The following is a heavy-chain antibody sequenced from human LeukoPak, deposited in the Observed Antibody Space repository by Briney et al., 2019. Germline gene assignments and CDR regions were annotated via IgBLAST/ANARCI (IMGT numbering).Heavy chain of an antibody. D-gene: IGHD1-26*01. V-gene: IGHV4-4*07. CDR1: GGSISGHY. CDR3: ARGSGSNYYDY. CDR2: IYTGGNT. J-gene: IGHJ4*02. Sequence: PSETLSLTCTVSGGSISGHYWNWIRQPAGKGLEWIGHIYTGGNTNYSPSLKSRVTMSVDTSKTQFSLNLASVTAADTAVYYCARGSGSNYYDYWGQGTLVTVSS.